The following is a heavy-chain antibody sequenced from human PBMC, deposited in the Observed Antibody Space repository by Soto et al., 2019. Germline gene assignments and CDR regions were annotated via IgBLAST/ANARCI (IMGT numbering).Heavy chain of an antibody. Sequence: QLQLQESGPGLVKPSETLSLTCTVSGGSISSSSYYWGWIRQPPGKGLEWIGSIYYSGRTYYNPSLKRRVSVPLDTSKTQFSLMLSSVTAADPAVYYCASTACGGDCYWVRHFDYWGQGILVTVSS. V-gene: IGHV4-39*01. CDR1: GGSISSSSYY. CDR2: IYYSGRT. J-gene: IGHJ4*02. D-gene: IGHD2-21*02. CDR3: ASTACGGDCYWVRHFDY.